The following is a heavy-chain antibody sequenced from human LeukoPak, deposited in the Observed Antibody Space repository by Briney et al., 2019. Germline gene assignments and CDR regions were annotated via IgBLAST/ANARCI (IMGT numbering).Heavy chain of an antibody. CDR1: GFTVSSNY. J-gene: IGHJ4*02. D-gene: IGHD3-10*01. CDR2: IYTGGST. Sequence: GGSLRLSCAVSGFTVSSNYMSWVRQPPGKGLEWVSGIYTGGSTYSADSVKGRFTIFRDNSKNTLHLQMHSLRVEDTAVYYCAKNRPAVRGDDRPWGQGSLVTVSS. V-gene: IGHV3-53*01. CDR3: AKNRPAVRGDDRP.